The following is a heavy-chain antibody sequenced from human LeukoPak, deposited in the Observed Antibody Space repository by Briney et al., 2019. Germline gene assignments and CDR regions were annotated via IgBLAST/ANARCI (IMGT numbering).Heavy chain of an antibody. V-gene: IGHV3-64*02. CDR1: GFTLSDYS. CDR3: ARDLPDY. CDR2: ISYNGGSP. Sequence: GGSLRLSCAASGFTLSDYSMHWVRQAAGKGLEYVSAISYNGGSPYYADSVMGRFTISRDNSKNTLYLQMGSLETDDMAVYYCARDLPDYWGQGTLVTVSS. J-gene: IGHJ4*02.